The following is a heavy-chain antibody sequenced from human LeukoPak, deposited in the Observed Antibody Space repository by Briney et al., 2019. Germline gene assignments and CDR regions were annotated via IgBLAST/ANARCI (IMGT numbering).Heavy chain of an antibody. CDR1: GYSISSGYY. V-gene: IGHV4-38-2*02. CDR2: IYYSGST. D-gene: IGHD1-7*01. J-gene: IGHJ3*02. CDR3: ARDQTGTTLDAFDI. Sequence: PSETLSLTCTVSGYSISSGYYWGWIRQPPGKRLEWIGSIYYSGSTYYNPSLKSRVTISVDTSKNQFSLKLSSVTAADTAVYYCARDQTGTTLDAFDIWGQGTMATVSS.